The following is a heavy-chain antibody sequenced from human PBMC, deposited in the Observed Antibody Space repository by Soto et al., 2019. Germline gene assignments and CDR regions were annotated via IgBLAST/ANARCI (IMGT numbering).Heavy chain of an antibody. D-gene: IGHD6-6*01. CDR1: GFTFDDYA. CDR3: AKDRRGASSSSRSYYYYYMDV. V-gene: IGHV3-9*01. Sequence: EVQLVESGGGLVQPGRSLRLSCAASGFTFDDYAMHWVRQAPGKGLEWVSGISWNSGSIGYADSVKGRFTISRDNAKNSLYLQMNSLRAEDTALYYCAKDRRGASSSSRSYYYYYMDVWGKGTTVTVSS. CDR2: ISWNSGSI. J-gene: IGHJ6*03.